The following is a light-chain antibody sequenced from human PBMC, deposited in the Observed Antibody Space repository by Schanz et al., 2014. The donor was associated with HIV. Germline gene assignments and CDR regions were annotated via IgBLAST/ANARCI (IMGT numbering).Light chain of an antibody. J-gene: IGKJ4*01. V-gene: IGKV1-39*01. CDR2: DGS. Sequence: DIQMTQSPASLSAFLGARVTITCRASENVNTYVNWYQHKPGKAPNLLMYDGSTPKSGIPSRFSGRGSGTDFALTISSVQPEDFATYYCQQAYDPPFTFGGGTKV. CDR3: QQAYDPPFT. CDR1: ENVNTY.